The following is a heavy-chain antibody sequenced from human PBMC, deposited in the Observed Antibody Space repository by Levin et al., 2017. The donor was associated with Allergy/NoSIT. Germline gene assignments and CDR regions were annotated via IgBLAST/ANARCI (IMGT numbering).Heavy chain of an antibody. D-gene: IGHD2-21*02. CDR2: ISGSSRTI. CDR1: GFNLSNYG. Sequence: GGSLRLSCAASGFNLSNYGVNWVRQAPGKGLDWVSYISGSSRTIYSADSVKGRFIISRDNAKSSVYLQMNSLRAEVTAVYYCARANCGGDCYEDYYFYGMDVWGQGTTVTVSS. CDR3: ARANCGGDCYEDYYFYGMDV. J-gene: IGHJ6*02. V-gene: IGHV3-48*01.